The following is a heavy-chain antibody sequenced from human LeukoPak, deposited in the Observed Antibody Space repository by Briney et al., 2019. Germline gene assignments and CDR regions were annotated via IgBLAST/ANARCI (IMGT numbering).Heavy chain of an antibody. CDR3: ATTGTTSHDAFDI. Sequence: GGSLRLSCAASGFTFSSYAMHWVRQAPGKGQEYVSAISSNGGSTYYANSVKGRFTISRDNSKNTLYLQMGSLRAEDMAVYYCATTGTTSHDAFDIWGQGTMVTVSS. CDR1: GFTFSSYA. V-gene: IGHV3-64*01. J-gene: IGHJ3*02. CDR2: ISSNGGST. D-gene: IGHD1-7*01.